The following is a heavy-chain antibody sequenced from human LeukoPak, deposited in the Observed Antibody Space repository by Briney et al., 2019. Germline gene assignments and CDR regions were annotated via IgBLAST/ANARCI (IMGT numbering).Heavy chain of an antibody. V-gene: IGHV3-49*03. D-gene: IGHD2-2*01. J-gene: IGHJ6*02. Sequence: GGSLRLSCTAAGFTVGVYAMSWFRQAPGKGLEWVGFIRSKAYGGTTEYAASVKGRFTISRDDSKSIAYLQMNSLKTEGTAVYYCTRDTVVDYGMDVWGQGTTVTVSS. CDR3: TRDTVVDYGMDV. CDR2: IRSKAYGGTT. CDR1: GFTVGVYA.